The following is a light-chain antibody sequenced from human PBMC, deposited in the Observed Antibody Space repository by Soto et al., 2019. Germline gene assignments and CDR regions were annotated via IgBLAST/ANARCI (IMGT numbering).Light chain of an antibody. CDR2: QTS. J-gene: IGKJ1*01. CDR3: QQYGSSPT. Sequence: EIVLTQSPATLSSFPCDRVTLSCRASQYINTRLAWYQHRPGQAPRLLIYQTSLRAAGIPARFSASGSGTDFTLTISDVQPEDFAVYYCQQYGSSPTFGQGTKVDIK. CDR1: QYINTR. V-gene: IGKV3D-11*03.